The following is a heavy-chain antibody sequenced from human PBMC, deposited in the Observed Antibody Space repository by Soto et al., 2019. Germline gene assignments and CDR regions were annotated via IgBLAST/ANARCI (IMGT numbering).Heavy chain of an antibody. Sequence: GASVKVSCKASGGTFSSYAISWVRQAPGQGLEWMGGIIPIFGTANYAQKFQGRVTITADESTSTAYMELSSLRSEDTAVYYCARGVGSSSWSSMDVWGQGTTVTVSS. J-gene: IGHJ6*02. CDR1: GGTFSSYA. CDR3: ARGVGSSSWSSMDV. CDR2: IIPIFGTA. D-gene: IGHD6-13*01. V-gene: IGHV1-69*13.